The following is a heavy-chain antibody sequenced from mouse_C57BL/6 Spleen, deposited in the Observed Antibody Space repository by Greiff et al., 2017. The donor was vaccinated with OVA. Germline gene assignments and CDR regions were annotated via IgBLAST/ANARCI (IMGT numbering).Heavy chain of an antibody. CDR1: GFTFSSYA. V-gene: IGHV5-4*01. Sequence: EVQRVESGGGLVKPGGSLKLSCAASGFTFSSYAMSWVRQTPEKRLEWVATISDGGSYTYYPDNVKGRFTISRDNAKNNLYLQRSHLKSEDTAMYYCARGGLRPDYAMDYWGQGTSVTVAS. CDR3: ARGGLRPDYAMDY. D-gene: IGHD2-4*01. CDR2: ISDGGSYT. J-gene: IGHJ4*01.